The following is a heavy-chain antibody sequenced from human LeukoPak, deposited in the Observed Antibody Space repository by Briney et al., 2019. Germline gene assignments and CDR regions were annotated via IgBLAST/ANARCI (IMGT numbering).Heavy chain of an antibody. J-gene: IGHJ4*02. CDR3: ARHGGGYSFDY. CDR1: IESFSGYY. CDR2: TTHSGST. Sequence: SETLSLTCAVYIESFSGYYWTWIRQPPGKGLEWIGETTHSGSTNYNPSLKSRVTISVDTSKNQFSLKLSSVTAADTAVYYCARHGGGYSFDYWGQGTLVTVSS. V-gene: IGHV4-34*01. D-gene: IGHD5-24*01.